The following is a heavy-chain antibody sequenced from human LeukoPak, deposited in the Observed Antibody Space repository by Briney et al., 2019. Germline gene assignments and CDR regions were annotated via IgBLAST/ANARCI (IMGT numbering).Heavy chain of an antibody. J-gene: IGHJ6*02. V-gene: IGHV4-31*03. Sequence: SETLSLTCTVSGGSISSGGYYWSWIRQHPGKGLEWIGYIYYSGSTYYNPSLKSRVTISVDTSKNQFSLKLSSVTAADTAVYYCARHYPFGVVSMDVWGQGTTVTVSS. CDR2: IYYSGST. D-gene: IGHD3-3*01. CDR3: ARHYPFGVVSMDV. CDR1: GGSISSGGYY.